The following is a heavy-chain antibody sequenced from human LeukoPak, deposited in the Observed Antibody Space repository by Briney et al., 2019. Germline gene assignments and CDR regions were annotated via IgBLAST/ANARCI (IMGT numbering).Heavy chain of an antibody. CDR2: IRQDGGDK. CDR1: GFTLSSAW. V-gene: IGHV3-7*03. Sequence: PGGSLRLSCAASGFTLSSAWMICVRQAPGKGLEWVANIRQDGGDKYYVDSVKGRFTISKDNDKNSLYLQMDSLRAEDTAMYYCERDAGRGAFDLWSQGTMVTVSS. J-gene: IGHJ3*01. CDR3: ERDAGRGAFDL.